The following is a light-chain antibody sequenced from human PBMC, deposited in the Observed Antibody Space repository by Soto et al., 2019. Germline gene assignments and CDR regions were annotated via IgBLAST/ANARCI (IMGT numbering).Light chain of an antibody. J-gene: IGKJ1*01. CDR2: AAS. CDR3: QPSYRNPRK. CDR1: QSISGY. V-gene: IGKV1-39*01. Sequence: DIQMTQSPSSLSASVGERVSITCRASQSISGYLNWYQQRPGKAPNLLIYAASSLQSGVPSRFSGSGSGTDFPFPNTHLQAEDFANYYRQPSYRNPRKFGQGTRVEIK.